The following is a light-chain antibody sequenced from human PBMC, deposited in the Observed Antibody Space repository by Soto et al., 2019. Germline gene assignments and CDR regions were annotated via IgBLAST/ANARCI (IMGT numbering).Light chain of an antibody. J-gene: IGKJ2*01. CDR2: SAS. V-gene: IGKV1-39*01. CDR1: QSMSDS. Sequence: DIPLTQSPSSLSASVGDRVTITCRASQSMSDSLNWYQQKSGKAPKLLIYSASSLESGVPSRFSGSGSGTDFTLTISSLQPEDFGTYFSQQSYSNSYTFGQGTTLEIK. CDR3: QQSYSNSYT.